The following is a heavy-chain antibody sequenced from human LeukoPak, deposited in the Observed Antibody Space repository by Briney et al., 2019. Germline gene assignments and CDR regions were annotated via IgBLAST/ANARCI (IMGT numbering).Heavy chain of an antibody. CDR2: IYHSGST. CDR1: GYSISSGCY. V-gene: IGHV4-38-2*02. J-gene: IGHJ6*03. CDR3: ARTIAAAGLPFYYYYMDV. D-gene: IGHD6-13*01. Sequence: SETLSLTCIVSGYSISSGCYWGWIRQPPGKGLEWIGSIYHSGSTHYNPSLKSRVTISVDTSKNQFSLQLKSVTPEDTALYYCARTIAAAGLPFYYYYMDVWGKGTTVTVSS.